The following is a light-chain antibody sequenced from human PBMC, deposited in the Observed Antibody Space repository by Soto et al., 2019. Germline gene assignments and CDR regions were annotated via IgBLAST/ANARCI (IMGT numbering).Light chain of an antibody. CDR1: QSVSSSY. CDR3: QQYGSSPWT. CDR2: GAS. Sequence: DIELTQSPGTLSLSPGERATLSCRASQSVSSSYLAWYQQKPGQAPRLLIYGASSRATGIPDRFSGSGSGTDLTLTISRLQPEDFEVYYCQQYGSSPWTFGQGTKVDIK. V-gene: IGKV3-20*01. J-gene: IGKJ1*01.